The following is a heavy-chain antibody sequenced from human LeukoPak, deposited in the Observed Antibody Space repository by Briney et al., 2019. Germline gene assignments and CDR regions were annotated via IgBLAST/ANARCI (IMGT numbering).Heavy chain of an antibody. J-gene: IGHJ4*02. CDR3: ASLLGFRYFDY. CDR1: GFTFSSYA. Sequence: GGSLRLSCAASGFTFSSYAMSWVRQAPGKGLEWVSTISGSGGSTYYADSVEGRFTISRDNSKNTLYLQMNSLRVEDTAVYSCASLLGFRYFDYWGQGTLVTVSS. V-gene: IGHV3-23*01. CDR2: ISGSGGST. D-gene: IGHD3-3*02.